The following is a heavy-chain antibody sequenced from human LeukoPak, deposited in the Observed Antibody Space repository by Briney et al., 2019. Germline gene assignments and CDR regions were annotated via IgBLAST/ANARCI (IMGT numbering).Heavy chain of an antibody. CDR2: ISITSNTK. J-gene: IGHJ3*02. CDR1: GFNFNTYT. Sequence: PGGSLRLSCAASGFNFNTYTVNWVRQAPGKGLEWISYISITSNTKFYAESVKGRFTISRDNAKNSLYLQMDSLRAEDTAAYYCARDAAWAFDIWGQGTMVTVSS. CDR3: ARDAAWAFDI. D-gene: IGHD6-13*01. V-gene: IGHV3-48*04.